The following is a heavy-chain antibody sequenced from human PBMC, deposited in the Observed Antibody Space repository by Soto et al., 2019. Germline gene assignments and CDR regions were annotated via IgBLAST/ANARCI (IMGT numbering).Heavy chain of an antibody. V-gene: IGHV4-59*01. CDR2: IYYSGST. CDR3: ARGLVTRQGYYFEY. CDR1: GVSISSYY. D-gene: IGHD6-6*01. Sequence: SETLSLTCTFSGVSISSYYWSWIRQPPGKGLEWIGYIYYSGSTNYNPSLKSRVTISVDTSKNQFSLKLSSVTAADTAVYYCARGLVTRQGYYFEYWGQGTLVNLSS. J-gene: IGHJ4*02.